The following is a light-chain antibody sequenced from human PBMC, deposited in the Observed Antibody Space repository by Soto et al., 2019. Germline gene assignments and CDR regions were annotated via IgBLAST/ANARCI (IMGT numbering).Light chain of an antibody. CDR1: SSDVGYYNR. Sequence: QSVLTQPPSVSGSPGQSVTISCTGTSSDVGYYNRVSWYQQPPGTAPKLMIYEVTNRPSGVPDRFSGSKSGNAASLAISGLQAEDEADYYCSSYTSSSTLVFGVRTQVPVL. V-gene: IGLV2-18*02. J-gene: IGLJ2*01. CDR2: EVT. CDR3: SSYTSSSTLV.